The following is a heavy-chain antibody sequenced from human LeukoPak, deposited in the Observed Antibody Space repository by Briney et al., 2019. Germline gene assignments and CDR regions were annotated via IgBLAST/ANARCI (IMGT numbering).Heavy chain of an antibody. D-gene: IGHD3-9*01. Sequence: SQTLSLTCAVSGGSISSGGYSRSWIRQPPGKGLEWIGYIYHSGSTYYNPSLKSRVTISVDRSKNQFSLKLSSVTAADTAVYYCARGVAYYDILTGYYAPPYYYGMDVWGQGTTVTVSS. CDR1: GGSISSGGYS. V-gene: IGHV4-30-2*01. J-gene: IGHJ6*02. CDR3: ARGVAYYDILTGYYAPPYYYGMDV. CDR2: IYHSGST.